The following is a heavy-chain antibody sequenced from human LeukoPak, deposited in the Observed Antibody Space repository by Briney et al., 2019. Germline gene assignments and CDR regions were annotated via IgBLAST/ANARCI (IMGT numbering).Heavy chain of an antibody. Sequence: GGSLRLSCAASGFTFTNYDMHWVRQAAGKGLEWVSAIGTAGDTYYPGSVKGRFTITREDAKNSLYLQMNSLSAGDTAVYYCASSPAYSSSWYAIDNWGQGTLVTVSS. V-gene: IGHV3-13*01. CDR2: IGTAGDT. CDR1: GFTFTNYD. D-gene: IGHD6-13*01. J-gene: IGHJ4*02. CDR3: ASSPAYSSSWYAIDN.